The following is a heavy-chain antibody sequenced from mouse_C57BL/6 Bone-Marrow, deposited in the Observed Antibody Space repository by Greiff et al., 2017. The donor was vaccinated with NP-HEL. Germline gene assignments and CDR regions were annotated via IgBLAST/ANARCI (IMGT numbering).Heavy chain of an antibody. CDR3: ARGTRITTVWGFYYAMDY. CDR1: GYTFTSYW. Sequence: QVQLQQPGAELVRPGSSVKLSCKASGYTFTSYWMHWVKQRPIQGLEWIGNIDPSDSDTHYNQKFKDKATLTVDKSSSTAYMQLSSLTSEDSAVYYCARGTRITTVWGFYYAMDYWGQGTSVTVSS. CDR2: IDPSDSDT. V-gene: IGHV1-52*01. J-gene: IGHJ4*01. D-gene: IGHD1-1*01.